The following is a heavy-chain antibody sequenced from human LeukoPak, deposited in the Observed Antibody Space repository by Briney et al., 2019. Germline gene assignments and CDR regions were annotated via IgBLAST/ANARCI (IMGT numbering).Heavy chain of an antibody. J-gene: IGHJ4*03. CDR2: ISGSGDNT. CDR1: GFTFSSYA. CDR3: AKWKYSNSGIDDY. Sequence: GGSLRPSCAASGFTFSSYAMSWVRQVPGKGLEWVSVISGSGDNTYYADSVKGRFTISRDNSKNMLYLQMNSLRAEDTAVYYCAKWKYSNSGIDDYWGQGTTVTVSS. V-gene: IGHV3-23*01. D-gene: IGHD6-6*01.